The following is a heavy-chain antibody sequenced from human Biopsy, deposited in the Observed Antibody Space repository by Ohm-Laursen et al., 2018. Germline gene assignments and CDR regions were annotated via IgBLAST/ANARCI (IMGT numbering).Heavy chain of an antibody. CDR2: IIPIFQTT. V-gene: IGHV1-69*06. Sequence: ESSVKVSCKVIGGTFSASGISWVRLAPGHGLEFVGGIIPIFQTTHYAQSFQGRVTIVADKSTSTAYMELSNLRSDDTAIYYCATVRGLVWFGELIAWGQGTLVTVSS. J-gene: IGHJ5*02. CDR1: GGTFSASG. D-gene: IGHD3-10*01. CDR3: ATVRGLVWFGELIA.